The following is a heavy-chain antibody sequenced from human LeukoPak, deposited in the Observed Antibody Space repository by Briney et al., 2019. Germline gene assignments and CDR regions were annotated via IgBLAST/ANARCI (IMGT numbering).Heavy chain of an antibody. D-gene: IGHD6-13*01. V-gene: IGHV4-34*01. Sequence: PSETLSLTCAVYGGSFSGYYWSWRRQPPGKGEEWDGEINHSGSTNYNPSLKSQVTISVDKSKNQFSLKLSYVTAADTAMYCYARGFRNHSSSWYGYYYYYMDVWGKGTTVTVSS. CDR3: ARGFRNHSSSWYGYYYYYMDV. CDR2: INHSGST. CDR1: GGSFSGYY. J-gene: IGHJ6*03.